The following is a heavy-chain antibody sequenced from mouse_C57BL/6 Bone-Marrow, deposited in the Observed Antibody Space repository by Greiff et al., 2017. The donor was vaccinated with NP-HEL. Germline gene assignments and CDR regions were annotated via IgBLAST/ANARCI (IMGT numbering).Heavy chain of an antibody. V-gene: IGHV5-12*01. CDR3: ARHRGRYYGNWGYAMDY. J-gene: IGHJ4*01. CDR2: ISNGGGST. CDR1: GFTFSDYY. Sequence: EVQRVESGGGLVQPGGSLKLSCAASGFTFSDYYMYWVRQTPEKRLEWVAYISNGGGSTYYPDTVKGRFTISRDNAKNTLYLQMSRLKSEDTAMYYCARHRGRYYGNWGYAMDYWGQGTSVTVSS. D-gene: IGHD2-1*01.